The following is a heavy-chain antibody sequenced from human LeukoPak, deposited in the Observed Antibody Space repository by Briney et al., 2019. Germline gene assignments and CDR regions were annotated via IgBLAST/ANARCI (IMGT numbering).Heavy chain of an antibody. CDR1: GYTFTGYY. V-gene: IGHV1-18*04. D-gene: IGHD6-13*01. CDR2: ISAYNGNT. J-gene: IGHJ4*02. Sequence: ASVKVSCKASGYTFTGYYMHWVRQAPGQGLEWMGWISAYNGNTNYAQKLQGRVTMTTDTSTSTAYMELRSLRSDDTAVYYCARVGGRSSSWYGDYWGQGTLVTVSS. CDR3: ARVGGRSSSWYGDY.